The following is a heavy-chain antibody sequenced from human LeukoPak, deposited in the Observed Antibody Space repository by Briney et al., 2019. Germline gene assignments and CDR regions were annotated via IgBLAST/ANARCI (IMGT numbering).Heavy chain of an antibody. CDR2: VYHSGST. V-gene: IGHV4-4*02. J-gene: IGHJ4*02. Sequence: SETLSLTCAVSGGFISSSAWWSWVRQPPGKGLEWNGEVYHSGSTNYNSFLKSRVTISVDKSKNQFSLKLTSATAADTAVYYCARDLGSSWFEPLDYWGQGILVFVSS. CDR1: GGFISSSAW. D-gene: IGHD6-13*01. CDR3: ARDLGSSWFEPLDY.